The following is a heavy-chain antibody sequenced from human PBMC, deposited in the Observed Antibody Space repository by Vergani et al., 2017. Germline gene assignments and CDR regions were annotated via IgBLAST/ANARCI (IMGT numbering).Heavy chain of an antibody. J-gene: IGHJ6*02. V-gene: IGHV4-34*01. CDR3: ARAGYGDYYYYYYGMDV. Sequence: QVQLQQWGAGLLKPSETLSLTCAVYGGSFSGYYWSWIRQPPGKGLEWIGEINHSGSTNYNPSLKSRVTISVDTSKNQCSLKLSSVTAADTAGYYCARAGYGDYYYYYYGMDVWGQGTTVTVSS. CDR1: GGSFSGYY. D-gene: IGHD4-17*01. CDR2: INHSGST.